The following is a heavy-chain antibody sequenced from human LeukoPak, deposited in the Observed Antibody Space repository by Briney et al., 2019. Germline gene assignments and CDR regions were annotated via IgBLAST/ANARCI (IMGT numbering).Heavy chain of an antibody. V-gene: IGHV3-48*01. Sequence: GGSLRLSCAASGFTFSSYSMNWVRQAPGKGPEWVSYINNRGTTIYYADSVKGRFTTSRDNAKNSLYLQMNSLRAEDTAVYYCARDSWFGESTIVIFDYWGQGILVTVSS. CDR3: ARDSWFGESTIVIFDY. CDR1: GFTFSSYS. D-gene: IGHD3-10*01. J-gene: IGHJ4*02. CDR2: INNRGTTI.